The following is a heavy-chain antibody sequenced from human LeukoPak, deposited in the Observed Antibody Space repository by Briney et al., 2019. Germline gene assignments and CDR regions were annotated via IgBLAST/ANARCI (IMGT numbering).Heavy chain of an antibody. CDR1: GFTFSSFG. V-gene: IGHV3-33*01. CDR2: IWYDASNK. CDR3: ARDLMGPTAYNY. D-gene: IGHD1-26*01. Sequence: GGSLRLSCAASGFTFSSFGMHWVRQAPGKGLEWVAVIWYDASNKYYADSVKGRFTISRDNSKNTLFLQMNSLRDDDTAVYYCARDLMGPTAYNYWGQGTLVTVSS. J-gene: IGHJ4*02.